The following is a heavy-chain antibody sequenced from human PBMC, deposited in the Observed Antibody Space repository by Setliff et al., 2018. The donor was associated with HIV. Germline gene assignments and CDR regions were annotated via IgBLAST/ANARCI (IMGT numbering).Heavy chain of an antibody. CDR3: ARVPVSNYYYYMDV. J-gene: IGHJ6*03. Sequence: ASVKVSCKASGYTLINYHITWFRQAPGQGLEWVGSISASSVNTNYTQGRVTMTTDISTSTAYMELRSLRSADSAVYYCARVPVSNYYYYMDVWGKGTTVTVS. CDR1: GYTLINYH. V-gene: IGHV1-18*01. CDR2: ISASSVNT.